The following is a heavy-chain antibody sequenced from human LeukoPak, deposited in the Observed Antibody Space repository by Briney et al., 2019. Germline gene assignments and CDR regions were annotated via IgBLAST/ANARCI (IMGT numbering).Heavy chain of an antibody. Sequence: KPSETLSLTCAVSGYSINSDYFWGWIRQPPGKGLEWIGSIYHSGSTYYNPSLKSRVTISVFTSKNQFSLRLSSVTAADTAVYYCARILTISYYFDYWGQGALVTVSS. J-gene: IGHJ4*02. CDR2: IYHSGST. V-gene: IGHV4-38-2*01. CDR1: GYSINSDYF. D-gene: IGHD3-10*01. CDR3: ARILTISYYFDY.